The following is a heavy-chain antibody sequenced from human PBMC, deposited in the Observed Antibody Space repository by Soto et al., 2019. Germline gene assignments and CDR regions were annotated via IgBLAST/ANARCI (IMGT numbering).Heavy chain of an antibody. J-gene: IGHJ4*02. CDR3: VKGTAGTVDY. Sequence: EVQLVESGGGLVQHGRSLRLSCAASGFTFDDYAIHWVRQAPGKGLEWVSGISWNSGIIGYADSVKGRFTISRDNAKNSLYLQMNSLRPEDTALYYCVKGTAGTVDYWGQGTLVTVSS. CDR2: ISWNSGII. CDR1: GFTFDDYA. D-gene: IGHD6-19*01. V-gene: IGHV3-9*01.